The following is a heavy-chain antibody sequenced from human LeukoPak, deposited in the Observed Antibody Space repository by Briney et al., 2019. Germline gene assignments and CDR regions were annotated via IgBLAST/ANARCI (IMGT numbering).Heavy chain of an antibody. J-gene: IGHJ6*03. CDR2: INTKSGEI. CDR1: GYTFTGYY. Sequence: ASVKVSCKASGYTFTGYYIHWVRQAPGQGREWMGWINTKSGEINYEQHFQGRGTMTSDTSISTGYMELSRLRADDTAIFYCARRGYNYGPKKTYLHYYYMDVWGTGTTVTVSS. D-gene: IGHD5-18*01. V-gene: IGHV1-2*02. CDR3: ARRGYNYGPKKTYLHYYYMDV.